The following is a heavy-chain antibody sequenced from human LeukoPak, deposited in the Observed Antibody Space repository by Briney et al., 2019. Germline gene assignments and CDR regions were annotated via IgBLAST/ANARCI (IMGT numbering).Heavy chain of an antibody. CDR1: GGSVSDYY. J-gene: IGHJ3*02. D-gene: IGHD3-22*01. CDR2: IYYTGST. Sequence: SETLSLTCTISGGSVSDYYWSWIRQSPGKGLEWIGYIYYTGSTTYNPSLKSRVTISADTSKNQFSLKLSSVTAADTAVYFCARGPYSYDSSGAFDIWGQGTMVTVSS. V-gene: IGHV4-59*08. CDR3: ARGPYSYDSSGAFDI.